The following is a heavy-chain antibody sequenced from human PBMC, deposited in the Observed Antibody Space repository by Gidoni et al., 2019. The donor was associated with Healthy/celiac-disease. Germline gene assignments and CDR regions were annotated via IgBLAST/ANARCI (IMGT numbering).Heavy chain of an antibody. D-gene: IGHD3-3*01. CDR1: GYTFTGSS. Sequence: QVQLVQSGAEVKKPGASVKVSCTASGYTFTGSSMHWVRQAPGQGLEWMGWINPNSGGTNYAQKFQGRVTMTRDTSISTAYMELSRLRSDDTAVYYCAKNYDFWSDYYYYYGMDVWGQGTTVTVSS. J-gene: IGHJ6*02. CDR3: AKNYDFWSDYYYYYGMDV. V-gene: IGHV1-2*02. CDR2: INPNSGGT.